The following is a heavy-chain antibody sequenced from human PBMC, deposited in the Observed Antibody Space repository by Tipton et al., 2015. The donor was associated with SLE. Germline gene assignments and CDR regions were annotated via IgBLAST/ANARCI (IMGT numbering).Heavy chain of an antibody. Sequence: TLSLTCTVSGGSISSYYWSWIRQPPGKGLEWIGYIYYSGSTNYNPSLKSRVTISVDTSKNQFSLKLSSVTAAGTAVYYCARHGVGFWNYDYWGQGTLVTVSS. CDR2: IYYSGST. V-gene: IGHV4-59*08. J-gene: IGHJ4*02. CDR1: GGSISSYY. CDR3: ARHGVGFWNYDY. D-gene: IGHD1-7*01.